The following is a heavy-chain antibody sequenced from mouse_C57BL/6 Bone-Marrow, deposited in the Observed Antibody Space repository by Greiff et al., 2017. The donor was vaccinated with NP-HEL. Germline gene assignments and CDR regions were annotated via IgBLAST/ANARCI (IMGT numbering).Heavy chain of an antibody. V-gene: IGHV1-47*01. Sequence: QVQLQHSGAELVKPGASVKMSCKASGYTFTTYTIEWMKQNHGKSLEWIGNFHPYNDYPKYNEKFKGTATLTVEKSSSTVYLELSRVTSDDSAVYYCSRKSDYEAWFAYWGQGTLVTVSA. CDR2: FHPYNDYP. J-gene: IGHJ3*01. D-gene: IGHD2-4*01. CDR3: SRKSDYEAWFAY. CDR1: GYTFTTYT.